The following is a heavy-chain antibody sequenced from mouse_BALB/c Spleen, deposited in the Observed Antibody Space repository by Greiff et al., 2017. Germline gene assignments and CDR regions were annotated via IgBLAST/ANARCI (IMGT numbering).Heavy chain of an antibody. J-gene: IGHJ3*01. CDR1: GFSLTSYG. V-gene: IGHV2-9*02. CDR2: IWAGGST. CDR3: ARGGTRGNYVPAWFAY. D-gene: IGHD2-1*01. Sequence: QVQLQQSGPGLVAPSQSLSITCTVSGFSLTSYGVHWVRQPPGKGLEWLGVIWAGGSTNYNSALMSRLSISKDNSKSQVFLKMNSLQTDDTAMYYCARGGTRGNYVPAWFAYWGQGTLVTVSA.